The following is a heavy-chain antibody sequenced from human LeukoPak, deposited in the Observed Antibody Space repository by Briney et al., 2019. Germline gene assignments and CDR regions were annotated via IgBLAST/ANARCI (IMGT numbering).Heavy chain of an antibody. V-gene: IGHV3-30*18. CDR1: GFTFSSYS. Sequence: GGSLRLSCAASGFTFSSYSMNWVRQAPGKGLEWVAVITYGGSDKYYAASIKGRFTISRDNSKNTLYLQMSGLRPEDTAVYFCAKAHYFGSGSAIDYWGQGTLVTVSS. J-gene: IGHJ4*02. CDR3: AKAHYFGSGSAIDY. D-gene: IGHD3-10*01. CDR2: ITYGGSDK.